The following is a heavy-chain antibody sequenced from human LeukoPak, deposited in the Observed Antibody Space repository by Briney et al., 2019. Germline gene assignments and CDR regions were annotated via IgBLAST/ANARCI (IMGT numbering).Heavy chain of an antibody. J-gene: IGHJ4*02. D-gene: IGHD2-15*01. Sequence: PSETLSLTCTVSGGSISSYYWSWIRQPPGKGLESIGYIYYSGSTTSNPSLKSRVTISVDTSKNQFSLKLSSVTAADTAVYYCARIGVGKAFDYWGQGTLVTVS. CDR3: ARIGVGKAFDY. V-gene: IGHV4-59*01. CDR2: IYYSGST. CDR1: GGSISSYY.